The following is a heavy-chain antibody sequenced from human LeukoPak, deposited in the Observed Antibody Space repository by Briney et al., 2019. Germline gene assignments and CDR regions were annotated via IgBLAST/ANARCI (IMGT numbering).Heavy chain of an antibody. D-gene: IGHD1-26*01. CDR3: ARDPGRIRGSGDSPVSPVGGYFDY. V-gene: IGHV1-2*04. CDR2: INPNSGGT. J-gene: IGHJ4*02. Sequence: ASVKVSCKASGYTFTGYYMHWVRQAPGQGLEWMGWINPNSGGTNYAQKFQGWVTMTRDTSISTAYMELSRLRSDDTAVYYYARDPGRIRGSGDSPVSPVGGYFDYWGQGTLVTVSS. CDR1: GYTFTGYY.